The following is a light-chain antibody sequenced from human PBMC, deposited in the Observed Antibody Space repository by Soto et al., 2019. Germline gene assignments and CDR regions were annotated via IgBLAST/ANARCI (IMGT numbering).Light chain of an antibody. V-gene: IGLV2-14*03. Sequence: QSALTQPASVSGSPGRSVTISCTGTSTDVGGFNYVSWYQHLPGSAPKLIIYYVSNRPSGISYRFSASKSGRTASLTISGLHADDEADYYCSSYSCSTTHVVFGGGTKLTVL. J-gene: IGLJ2*01. CDR2: YVS. CDR3: SSYSCSTTHVV. CDR1: STDVGGFNY.